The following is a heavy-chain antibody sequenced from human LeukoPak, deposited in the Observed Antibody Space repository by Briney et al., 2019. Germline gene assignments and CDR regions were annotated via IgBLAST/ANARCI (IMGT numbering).Heavy chain of an antibody. CDR2: IYTSGST. CDR1: GGSISSYY. D-gene: IGHD2-8*01. V-gene: IGHV4-4*07. Sequence: PSETLSLTCTVSGGSISSYYWSWIRQPAGKGLEWIGRIYTSGSTNYNPSLKSRVTMSVDTSKNQFSLKLSSVTAADTAVYYCARDLPYRTNGVCYIHNWFDPWGQGTLVTVSS. J-gene: IGHJ5*02. CDR3: ARDLPYRTNGVCYIHNWFDP.